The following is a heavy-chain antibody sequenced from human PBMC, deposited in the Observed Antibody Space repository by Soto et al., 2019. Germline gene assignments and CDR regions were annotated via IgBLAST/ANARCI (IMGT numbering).Heavy chain of an antibody. J-gene: IGHJ6*02. CDR1: GYTFTGYY. V-gene: IGHV1-2*04. D-gene: IGHD3-3*01. Sequence: ASVKVSCKASGYTFTGYYMHWVRQAPGQGLEWMGWINPNSGGTNYAQKFQGWVTMTRDTSISTAYMELSRLRSDDTAVHYCARDAGVVYYYYGMDVWGQGTTVTV. CDR2: INPNSGGT. CDR3: ARDAGVVYYYYGMDV.